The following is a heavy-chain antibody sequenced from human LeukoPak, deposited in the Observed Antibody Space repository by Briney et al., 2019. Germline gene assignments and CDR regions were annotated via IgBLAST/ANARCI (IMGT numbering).Heavy chain of an antibody. D-gene: IGHD3-10*01. J-gene: IGHJ4*02. CDR1: GFKFSNYW. CDR3: ISDSDGRSGGDY. CDR2: INRDGGIT. V-gene: IGHV3-74*03. Sequence: GGSLRLSCAASGFKFSNYWMHWVRQVPGKGLVWVSRINRDGGITTYADSVKGRFTISRGNAKNMLYLQLNSLRAEDTAVYYRISDSDGRSGGDYWGQGTLVTVSS.